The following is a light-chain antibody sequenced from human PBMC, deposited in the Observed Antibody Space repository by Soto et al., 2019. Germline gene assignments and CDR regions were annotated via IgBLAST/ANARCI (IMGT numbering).Light chain of an antibody. CDR3: QQSYNTPLS. CDR2: AAS. Sequence: DIQMTQSPSSLSASVGDRVTITCRASQSISSYLNWYQQKPGKAPKLLIYAASRLQSGVPSRFSGSGSGTDFTLTISSLQPEDFATYACQQSYNTPLSFGPGTKVDIK. J-gene: IGKJ3*01. CDR1: QSISSY. V-gene: IGKV1-39*01.